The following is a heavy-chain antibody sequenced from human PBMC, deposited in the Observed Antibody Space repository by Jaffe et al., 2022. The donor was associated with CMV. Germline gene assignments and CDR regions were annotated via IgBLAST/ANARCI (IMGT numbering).Heavy chain of an antibody. V-gene: IGHV1-3*01. CDR3: ARGAHSGNGEIDY. Sequence: QVQLVQSGAEVKKPGASVKVSCKASGFTLISYVIQWVRQAPGQRFELMAWINAGDGSTKYSQEFQGRVTITRDTSASTVYMELSSLRSEDTAVYYCARGAHSGNGEIDYWGQGSLVTVSS. J-gene: IGHJ4*02. CDR1: GFTLISYV. D-gene: IGHD4-17*01. CDR2: INAGDGST.